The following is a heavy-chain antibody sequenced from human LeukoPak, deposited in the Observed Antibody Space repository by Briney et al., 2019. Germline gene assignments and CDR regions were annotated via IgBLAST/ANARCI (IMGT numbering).Heavy chain of an antibody. V-gene: IGHV4-34*01. J-gene: IGHJ4*02. CDR3: ARVGYSLRSIDY. CDR1: GGSFSGYY. Sequence: ASETLSLTCAVYGGSFSGYYWSWIRQPPGKGLEWIGEINHSGSTNYNPSLKSRVTISVDTSKNQFSLKLSSVTAADTAVYYCARVGYSLRSIDYWGQGTLVTVSS. CDR2: INHSGST. D-gene: IGHD5-18*01.